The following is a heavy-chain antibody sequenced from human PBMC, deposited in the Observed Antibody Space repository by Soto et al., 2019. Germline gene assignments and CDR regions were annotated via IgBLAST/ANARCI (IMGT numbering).Heavy chain of an antibody. Sequence: SVKVSCKTSGDSFSKYTVNWVRQAPRQGLEWLGGIIPRFGTTNYAPTLQDRVTITADESMNTVYMELSSLRSEDTALYYCARGRGLYNSGRSQLDSWGQGTLVTVS. J-gene: IGHJ4*02. CDR3: ARGRGLYNSGRSQLDS. V-gene: IGHV1-69*13. D-gene: IGHD1-1*01. CDR1: GDSFSKYT. CDR2: IIPRFGTT.